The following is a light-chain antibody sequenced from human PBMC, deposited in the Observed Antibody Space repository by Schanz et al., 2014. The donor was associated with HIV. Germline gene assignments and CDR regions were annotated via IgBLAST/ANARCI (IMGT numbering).Light chain of an antibody. J-gene: IGKJ1*01. CDR1: QSVSSY. Sequence: EIVLTQSPATLSLSPGERATLSCRASQSVSSYLAWYQQKPGQAPRLLIYDASNRATGIPARFSGSGSGTDFTLTISSLEPEDVAVYYCQQYYRTPWTFGQGTKVEI. V-gene: IGKV3-11*01. CDR3: QQYYRTPWT. CDR2: DAS.